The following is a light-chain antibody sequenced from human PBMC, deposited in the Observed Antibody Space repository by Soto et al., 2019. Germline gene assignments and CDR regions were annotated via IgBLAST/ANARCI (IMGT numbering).Light chain of an antibody. Sequence: QPVLTQSPSASASLGASVKLTCTLSSGHSNYAIAWHQQQPEKGPRYLMKLNSDGSHSKGAGIPDRFSGSSSGAERDLTISSLQSEDEADYYCQTWGTGIQVFGGGTKLTVL. CDR2: LNSDGSH. J-gene: IGLJ3*02. CDR3: QTWGTGIQV. V-gene: IGLV4-69*01. CDR1: SGHSNYA.